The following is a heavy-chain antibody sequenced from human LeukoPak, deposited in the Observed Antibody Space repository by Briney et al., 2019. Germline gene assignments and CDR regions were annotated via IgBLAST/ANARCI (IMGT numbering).Heavy chain of an antibody. Sequence: PGGSLRLSCAASGFTLSNSAMSWVRQAPGKGLEWVSGFSGPGKTYYADSVKGRFTISRDTSKSTLYLQINSLRAEDTAVYYCAKAWWCTSSGGDSFGIWGQGTMVTVSS. CDR2: FSGPGKT. J-gene: IGHJ3*02. CDR3: AKAWWCTSSGGDSFGI. CDR1: GFTLSNSA. D-gene: IGHD6-6*01. V-gene: IGHV3-23*01.